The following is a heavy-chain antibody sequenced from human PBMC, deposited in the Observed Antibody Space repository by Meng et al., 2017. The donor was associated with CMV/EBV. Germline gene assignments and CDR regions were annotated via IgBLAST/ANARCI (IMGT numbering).Heavy chain of an antibody. J-gene: IGHJ4*02. D-gene: IGHD3-3*01. CDR3: AKDYDFWSGDYGLGYFDH. CDR2: IRYDGSKG. CDR1: GFTFSSYA. V-gene: IGHV3-30*02. Sequence: GESLKISCAASGFTFSSYAMSWVRQAPGKGPEWLSFIRYDGSKGHYANSVKGRFTMSRDNSKDTVFLQMNRLRPEDTAVYYCAKDYDFWSGDYGLGYFDHWGQGTLVTVSS.